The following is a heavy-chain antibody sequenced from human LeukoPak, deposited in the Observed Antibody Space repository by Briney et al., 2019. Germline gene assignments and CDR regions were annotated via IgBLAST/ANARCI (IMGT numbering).Heavy chain of an antibody. Sequence: SETLSLTCTVSGDSISSYYWSWIRQPPGKGLEWIGYIYYSGGTDYNPSLKSRVTISVDTSKNQFSLKLRSVPAADTAVYYCARHVTISGPYDASDIWGQGTMVTVSP. CDR3: ARHVTISGPYDASDI. CDR2: IYYSGGT. V-gene: IGHV4-59*08. D-gene: IGHD5-24*01. J-gene: IGHJ3*02. CDR1: GDSISSYY.